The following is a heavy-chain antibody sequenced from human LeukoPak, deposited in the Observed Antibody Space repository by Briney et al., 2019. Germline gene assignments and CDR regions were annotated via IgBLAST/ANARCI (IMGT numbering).Heavy chain of an antibody. CDR3: AKGFHTSSWYGEGFDY. J-gene: IGHJ4*02. D-gene: IGHD6-13*01. CDR1: GFTFNNYW. V-gene: IGHV3-7*01. CDR2: IKQDGSET. Sequence: GGSLRLSCVASGFTFNNYWMSWVRRAPGKGLEWVANIKQDGSETYYVDSVRGRFTISRDNSKNTLYLQMNSLRPEDTAVYYCAKGFHTSSWYGEGFDYWGQGTLVTVSS.